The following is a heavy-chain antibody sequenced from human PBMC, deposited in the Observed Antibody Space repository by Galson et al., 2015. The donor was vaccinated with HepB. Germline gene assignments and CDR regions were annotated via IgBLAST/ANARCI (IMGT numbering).Heavy chain of an antibody. J-gene: IGHJ4*02. D-gene: IGHD1-7*01. CDR1: GFSLSTSGMC. CDR2: IDWDDDK. Sequence: PALVKPTQTLTLTCTFSGFSLSTSGMCVSWIRQPPGKALEWLARIDWDDDKYYSTSLKTRLTISKDTSKNQVVLTMTNMDPVDTATYYCARTYITGTTVSTYYFDYWGQGTLVTVSS. V-gene: IGHV2-70*11. CDR3: ARTYITGTTVSTYYFDY.